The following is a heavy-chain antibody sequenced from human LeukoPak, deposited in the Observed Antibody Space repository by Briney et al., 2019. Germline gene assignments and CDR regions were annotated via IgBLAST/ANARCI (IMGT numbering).Heavy chain of an antibody. CDR2: IRYDGSNK. J-gene: IGHJ4*02. CDR1: GVTFSSYG. D-gene: IGHD6-13*01. V-gene: IGHV3-30*02. Sequence: GGSLRLSCAASGVTFSSYGMHWVRQAPGKGLEWVAFIRYDGSNKYYADSVKGRFTISRDNSKNTLYLQMNSLRAEDTAVYYCAKDQGNIAAAGLSDYWGQGTLVTVSS. CDR3: AKDQGNIAAAGLSDY.